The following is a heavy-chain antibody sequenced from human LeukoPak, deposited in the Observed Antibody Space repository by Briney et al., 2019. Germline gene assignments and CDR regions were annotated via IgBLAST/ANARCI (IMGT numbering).Heavy chain of an antibody. D-gene: IGHD2-21*02. Sequence: GGSLRLSCAASGFTFSSYWMSWVRQAPGKGLEWVANIKQDGSEKYYVDSVKGRFTITRDNAKNSLYLQMNSLRAEDTAVYYCASTYCGGDCYSAAFDIWGQGTMVTVSS. CDR3: ASTYCGGDCYSAAFDI. CDR1: GFTFSSYW. V-gene: IGHV3-7*01. CDR2: IKQDGSEK. J-gene: IGHJ3*02.